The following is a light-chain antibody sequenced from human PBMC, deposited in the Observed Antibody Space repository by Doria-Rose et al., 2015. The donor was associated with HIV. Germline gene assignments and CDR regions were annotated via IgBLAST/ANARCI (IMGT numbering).Light chain of an antibody. CDR2: AAS. J-gene: IGKJ1*01. CDR1: QDISNY. V-gene: IGKV1-27*01. CDR3: QKYNSVPRT. Sequence: DTQMTQSPSSLSAFVGDTVIITCRAAQDISNYLAWYQQKPGQIPNLLIYAASSLQSGVPPRFSGSGSGTNFTFTISSLQPEDVASYYCQKYNSVPRTFGQGTKVEIQ.